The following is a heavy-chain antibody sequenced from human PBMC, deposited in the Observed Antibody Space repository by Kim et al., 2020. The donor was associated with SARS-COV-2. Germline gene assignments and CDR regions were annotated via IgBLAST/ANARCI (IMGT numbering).Heavy chain of an antibody. CDR1: GFTFSSYS. D-gene: IGHD3-3*01. J-gene: IGHJ2*01. Sequence: GGSLRLSCAASGFTFSSYSMNWVRQAPGKGLEWVSYISSSSSTIYYADSVKGRFTISRDNAKNSLYLQMNSLRDEDTAVYYCARDHLVAPAYDFWSGYYWYFDLWGRGTLVTVSS. CDR2: ISSSSSTI. V-gene: IGHV3-48*02. CDR3: ARDHLVAPAYDFWSGYYWYFDL.